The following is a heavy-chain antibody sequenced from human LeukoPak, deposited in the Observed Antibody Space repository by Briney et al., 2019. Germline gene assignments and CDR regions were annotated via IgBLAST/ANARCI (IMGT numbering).Heavy chain of an antibody. CDR2: INPNSGGT. V-gene: IGHV1-2*02. CDR3: ARVYGDIAVAGAFDI. D-gene: IGHD6-19*01. Sequence: ASVKVSCKASGYTFTGYYMHWVRQAPGQGLEWMGWINPNSGGTNYAQKFQGRVTMTRDTSISTAYMELSRLRSDDTAVYYCARVYGDIAVAGAFDIWGQGTIVTVSS. CDR1: GYTFTGYY. J-gene: IGHJ3*02.